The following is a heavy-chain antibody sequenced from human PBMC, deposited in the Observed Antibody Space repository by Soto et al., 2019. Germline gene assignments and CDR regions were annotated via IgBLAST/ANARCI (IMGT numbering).Heavy chain of an antibody. CDR1: GYSISSSNW. Sequence: QVQLQESGPGLVKPSDTRSLTCAVSGYSISSSNWWGWIRQPPGKGLEWIGDIYYSGSTYYNPSLKSRVTMSVDTSKNQFSLKLSSVTSVDTAVYYCARSALAITSVGYFDYWGPGTLVTVSS. J-gene: IGHJ4*02. D-gene: IGHD3-22*01. V-gene: IGHV4-28*01. CDR3: ARSALAITSVGYFDY. CDR2: IYYSGST.